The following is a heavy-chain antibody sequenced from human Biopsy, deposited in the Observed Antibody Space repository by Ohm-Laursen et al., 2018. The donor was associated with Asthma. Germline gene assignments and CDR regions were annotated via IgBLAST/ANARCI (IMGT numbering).Heavy chain of an antibody. CDR2: INAGDVNT. J-gene: IGHJ3*01. Sequence: AASVKVSCKASGYTFIHFAIHWVRQAPGQELEWMGWINAGDVNTKYSQKFQGRVTITRDTSASTAYMDLRSLRSEDTAMYYCARTYYDFLTGQVNDAFALWGQGTMITVSS. CDR1: GYTFIHFA. D-gene: IGHD3-9*01. CDR3: ARTYYDFLTGQVNDAFAL. V-gene: IGHV1-3*01.